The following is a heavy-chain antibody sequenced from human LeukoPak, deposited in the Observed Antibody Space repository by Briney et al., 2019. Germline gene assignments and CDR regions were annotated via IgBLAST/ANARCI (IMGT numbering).Heavy chain of an antibody. CDR3: ARGIDPNYYDSSGYYSG. D-gene: IGHD3-22*01. CDR2: ISYDGSNK. J-gene: IGHJ4*02. CDR1: GFTFSSYA. Sequence: GGSLRLSCAASGFTFSSYAMHWVCQAPGKGLEWVAVISYDGSNKYYADSVKGRFTISRDNAKNTLYLQMNSLRAEDTAVYYYARGIDPNYYDSSGYYSGWGQGTLVTVSS. V-gene: IGHV3-30-3*01.